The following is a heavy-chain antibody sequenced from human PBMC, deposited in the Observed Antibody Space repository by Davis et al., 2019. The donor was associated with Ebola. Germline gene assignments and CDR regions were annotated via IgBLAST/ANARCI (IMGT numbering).Heavy chain of an antibody. V-gene: IGHV3-23*01. Sequence: GESLKISCAASGFTFSSYAMSWVRQAPGKGLEWVSAISGSGGSTYYADSVKGRFTISRDNSKNTLYLQMNSLRAEDTAVYYCAREGRVAAGTGYYYYYMDVWGKGTTVTVSS. CDR2: ISGSGGST. CDR1: GFTFSSYA. CDR3: AREGRVAAGTGYYYYYMDV. J-gene: IGHJ6*03. D-gene: IGHD6-13*01.